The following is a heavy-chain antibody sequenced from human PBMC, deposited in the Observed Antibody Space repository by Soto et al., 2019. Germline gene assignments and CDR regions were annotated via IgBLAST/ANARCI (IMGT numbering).Heavy chain of an antibody. V-gene: IGHV3-48*02. Sequence: EVQLVESGGGLVQPGGSLRLSCAASGFTFSSYNMNWVRQAPGKGLEWVSYIGSSGRVIYYADSVKGRFTISEDNAKNSLYLQMNSLRDEYTAVYYCARGQAIVGATWFDPLGQGTLVTVSS. CDR3: ARGQAIVGATWFDP. CDR1: GFTFSSYN. J-gene: IGHJ5*02. CDR2: IGSSGRVI. D-gene: IGHD1-26*01.